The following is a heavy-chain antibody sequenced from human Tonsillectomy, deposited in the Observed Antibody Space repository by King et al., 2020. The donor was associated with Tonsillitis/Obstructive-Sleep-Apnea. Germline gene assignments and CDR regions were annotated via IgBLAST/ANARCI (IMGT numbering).Heavy chain of an antibody. CDR1: GFTFSNAW. CDR2: IKSETNGGTT. D-gene: IGHD2-2*01. V-gene: IGHV3-15*01. Sequence: VQLVESGGGLVKPGGSLRLSCAASGFTFSNAWMSWVRQAPGKGLEWVGRIKSETNGGTTDYAAPVKGRFTISRDDSKNTLYLKMDSLNTEDTDFYYCTTGRVTKPACWGQGTLVTVSS. J-gene: IGHJ4*02. CDR3: TTGRVTKPAC.